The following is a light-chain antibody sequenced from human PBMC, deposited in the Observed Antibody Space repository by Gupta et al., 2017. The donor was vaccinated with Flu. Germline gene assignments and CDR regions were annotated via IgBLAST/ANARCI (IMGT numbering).Light chain of an antibody. CDR1: SSDFGSYDY. J-gene: IGLJ2*01. V-gene: IGLV2-14*01. Sequence: QSALTQPASVSGSPGQSITISCTGTSSDFGSYDYVSCYQQHPGHAPKLVLTGVTDRPSAVSNRCSASKSGVSASLTSSGLQAEDEDDCYCSFCISSSTVVFGGGTKLTVL. CDR3: SFCISSSTVV. CDR2: GVT.